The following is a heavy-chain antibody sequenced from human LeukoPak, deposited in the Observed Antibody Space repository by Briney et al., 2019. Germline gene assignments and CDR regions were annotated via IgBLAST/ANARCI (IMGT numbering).Heavy chain of an antibody. D-gene: IGHD3-9*01. CDR1: GGSISSYY. CDR2: IYYSGTT. V-gene: IGHV4-59*08. Sequence: SETLSLTCTVSGGSISSYYWSWIRQPPGKGLEWIGYIYYSGTTTYNPSLNSRVTMSVDTSQNQFSLRLSSVTAADTAVYYCARHAPSKFDFLWGQGNLVTVSP. J-gene: IGHJ4*02. CDR3: ARHAPSKFDFL.